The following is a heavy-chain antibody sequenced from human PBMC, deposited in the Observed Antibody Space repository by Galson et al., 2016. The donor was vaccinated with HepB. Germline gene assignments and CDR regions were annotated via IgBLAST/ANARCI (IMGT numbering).Heavy chain of an antibody. CDR2: TYYRSKWYN. Sequence: CAISGDSVSSNSAAWNWIRQSPSRGLEWLGRTYYRSKWYNDYAESVKSRITINPDTSKNQFSLQLHSVTPEDTAIYYCAGEGASGYALDYWGQGTLVTVSS. CDR1: GDSVSSNSAA. J-gene: IGHJ4*02. CDR3: AGEGASGYALDY. D-gene: IGHD6-25*01. V-gene: IGHV6-1*01.